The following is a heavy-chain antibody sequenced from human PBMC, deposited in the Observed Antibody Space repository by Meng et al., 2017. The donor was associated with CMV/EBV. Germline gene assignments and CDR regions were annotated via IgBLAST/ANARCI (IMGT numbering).Heavy chain of an antibody. CDR2: INSAGRST. D-gene: IGHD3-16*01. J-gene: IGHJ4*02. V-gene: IGHV3-74*01. Sequence: SLRLPWSASDFTFSSYWMHWVRQAPGKGLVWFSRINSAGRSTSYADSVKGRFTISRDNAKNTLYLQMNSLRAEDTAVYYCAREVLGYWGQGTLVTVSS. CDR3: AREVLGY. CDR1: DFTFSSYW.